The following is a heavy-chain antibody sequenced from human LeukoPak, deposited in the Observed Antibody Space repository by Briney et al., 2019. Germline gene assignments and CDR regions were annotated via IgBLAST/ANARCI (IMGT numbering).Heavy chain of an antibody. CDR3: AGIPVFGVVLHQEPV. Sequence: GSSVKVSCKASGVTFNDYALNWVRQAPGQGLEWMGVFIPILGTANSTQKFQDRVTITADISTNTAYMELSSLRSDDTAVYFCAGIPVFGVVLHQEPVWGKGTTVTVSS. D-gene: IGHD3-3*01. CDR1: GVTFNDYA. CDR2: FIPILGTA. J-gene: IGHJ6*04. V-gene: IGHV1-69*06.